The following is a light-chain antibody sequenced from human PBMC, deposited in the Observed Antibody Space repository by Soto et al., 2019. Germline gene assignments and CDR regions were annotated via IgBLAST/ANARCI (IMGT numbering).Light chain of an antibody. CDR3: QSYDNRLSLYV. CDR2: GNS. J-gene: IGLJ1*01. Sequence: QSLLTQPPSVSGAPGQRVTISCTGSSSNIGAHYDVHWYQQLPGTAPKLLIYGNSNRPSGVPDRFSGSKSGTSASLVITGLQAEDEADYYCQSYDNRLSLYVLGNRTKVTVL. CDR1: SSNIGAHYD. V-gene: IGLV1-40*01.